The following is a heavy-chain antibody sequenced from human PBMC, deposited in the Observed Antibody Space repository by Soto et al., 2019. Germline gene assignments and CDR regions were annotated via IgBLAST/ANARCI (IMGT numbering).Heavy chain of an antibody. V-gene: IGHV1-18*01. CDR3: AREYCSSTSSLTGSAP. Sequence: ASVKVSCKASGYTFTSYGISWVRQAPGQGLEWMGWINAYNGNTNYAQKLQGRVTMTTDTSTSTAYMELRSLRAEDTAVYYCAREYCSSTSSLTGSAPWGKGTLVPVSP. D-gene: IGHD2-2*01. CDR1: GYTFTSYG. CDR2: INAYNGNT. J-gene: IGHJ5*02.